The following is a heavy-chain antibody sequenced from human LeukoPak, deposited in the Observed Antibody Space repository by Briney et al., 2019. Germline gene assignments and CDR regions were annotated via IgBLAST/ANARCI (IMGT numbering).Heavy chain of an antibody. Sequence: GGSLRLSCAASGFTFSDYNMRWIRQAPGKGLEWVSSISRSGSTKYYADSVKGRFTISRDNAKNSLYLQVNSLRAEDTAVYYCARDARTIVPRRQYDYGVYPTYYYYYYMDVWGKGTTVTISS. CDR3: ARDARTIVPRRQYDYGVYPTYYYYYYMDV. CDR2: ISRSGSTK. CDR1: GFTFSDYN. J-gene: IGHJ6*03. D-gene: IGHD4-17*01. V-gene: IGHV3-11*04.